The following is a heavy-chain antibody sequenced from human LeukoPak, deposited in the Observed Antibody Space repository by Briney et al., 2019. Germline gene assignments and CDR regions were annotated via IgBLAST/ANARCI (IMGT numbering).Heavy chain of an antibody. J-gene: IGHJ4*02. CDR1: GFTFNSYA. D-gene: IGHD4-17*01. CDR3: AKTVTTSLY. Sequence: PGGSLRLSCAVSGFTFNSYAMSWVRQAPGKGLEWVSGISGSGGTTYYADSVKGRFTISRDNSKNTLYLQMNSLRAEDTAVYYCAKTVTTSLYWGQGTLVTVSS. V-gene: IGHV3-23*01. CDR2: ISGSGGTT.